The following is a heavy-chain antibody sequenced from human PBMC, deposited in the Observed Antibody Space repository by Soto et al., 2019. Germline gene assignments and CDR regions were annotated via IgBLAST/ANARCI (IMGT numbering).Heavy chain of an antibody. CDR1: GGSISIGGYY. J-gene: IGHJ4*02. CDR2: IYYSGST. D-gene: IGHD5-12*01. V-gene: IGHV4-31*03. CDR3: ARVVGLGGYNEQGARPDRIHYFDY. Sequence: PSEPLSLTCTVSGGSISIGGYYWSWIRQHPGKGLEWIGYIYYSGSTYYNPSLKSRVTISVDTSKNQFSLKLSSVTAADTAVYYCARVVGLGGYNEQGARPDRIHYFDYWGQGTLVTVSS.